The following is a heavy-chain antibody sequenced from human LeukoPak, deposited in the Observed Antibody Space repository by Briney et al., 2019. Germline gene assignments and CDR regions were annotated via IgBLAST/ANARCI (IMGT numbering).Heavy chain of an antibody. V-gene: IGHV1-2*02. CDR2: INPNSGGT. Sequence: ASVKVSCKVSGYTLTELSMHWVRQAPGQGLEWMGWINPNSGGTNYAQKFQGRVTMTRDTSISTAYMELSRLRSDDTAVYYCARAYYYGSGSPPTGFDPWGQGTLVTVSS. CDR3: ARAYYYGSGSPPTGFDP. D-gene: IGHD3-10*01. CDR1: GYTLTELS. J-gene: IGHJ5*02.